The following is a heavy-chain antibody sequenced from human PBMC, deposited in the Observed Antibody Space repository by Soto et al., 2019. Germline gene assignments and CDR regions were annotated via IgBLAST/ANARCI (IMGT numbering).Heavy chain of an antibody. CDR3: ARDDSSGYQTYYYYGMDV. D-gene: IGHD3-22*01. Sequence: VKVSCKASGGTFSSYAISWVRQAPGQGLEWMGGIIPIFGTANYAQKFQGRVTITADESTSTAYMELSSLRSEDTAVYYCARDDSSGYQTYYYYGMDVWGQGTTVTVSS. CDR2: IIPIFGTA. CDR1: GGTFSSYA. V-gene: IGHV1-69*01. J-gene: IGHJ6*02.